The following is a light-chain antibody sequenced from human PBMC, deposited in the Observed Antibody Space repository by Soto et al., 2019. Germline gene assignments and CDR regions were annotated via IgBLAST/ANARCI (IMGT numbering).Light chain of an antibody. J-gene: IGKJ3*01. Sequence: ETVMTQSPPSLSVSPGETATLSCRASRTVPHNNLAWYQQKPGQAPRLLVYGASIRATGIPPRFSGSGSGTDFTLTISSLQSEDFAVYYCQQYDNPIFTFGPGTTVD. CDR3: QQYDNPIFT. CDR1: RTVPHNN. CDR2: GAS. V-gene: IGKV3-15*01.